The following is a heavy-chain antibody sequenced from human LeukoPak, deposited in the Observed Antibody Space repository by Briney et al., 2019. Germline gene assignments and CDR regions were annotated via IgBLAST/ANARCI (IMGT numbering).Heavy chain of an antibody. V-gene: IGHV1-18*01. J-gene: IGHJ4*02. CDR2: ISAYNGNT. Sequence: ASVKVSCKASGYTFTSYGISWVRQAPGQGLEWMGWISAYNGNTNYTQKLQGRVTMTTDTSPSKAYMELRSLSSDDTAVYYCARSHYYDSSGYYYHFDYWGQGTLVTVSS. D-gene: IGHD3-22*01. CDR1: GYTFTSYG. CDR3: ARSHYYDSSGYYYHFDY.